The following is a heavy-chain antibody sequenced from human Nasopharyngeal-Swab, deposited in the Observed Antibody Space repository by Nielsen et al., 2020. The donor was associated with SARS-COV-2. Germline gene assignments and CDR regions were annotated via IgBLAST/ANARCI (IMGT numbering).Heavy chain of an antibody. CDR3: TTAITIFGVVIPGGH. V-gene: IGHV3-15*01. J-gene: IGHJ4*02. D-gene: IGHD3-3*01. CDR2: IKSKTDGGTT. Sequence: WIRQPPGKGLEWVGRIKSKTDGGTTDYAAPVKGRFTISRDDSKNTLYLQMNSLKTEDTAVYYCTTAITIFGVVIPGGHWGQGTLVTVSS.